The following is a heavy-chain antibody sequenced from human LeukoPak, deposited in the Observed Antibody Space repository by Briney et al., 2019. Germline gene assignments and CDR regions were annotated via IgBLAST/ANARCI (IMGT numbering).Heavy chain of an antibody. Sequence: PGGSLRLSCAASGFTFSSYSMNWVRQAPGKGLEWVSSISSSSSYIYYADSVKGRFTISRDNAKNSLYLQMNSLRAEDTAVYYCAKDCRIAVAGNDYWGQGTLVTVSS. CDR1: GFTFSSYS. CDR3: AKDCRIAVAGNDY. V-gene: IGHV3-21*04. J-gene: IGHJ4*02. D-gene: IGHD6-19*01. CDR2: ISSSSSYI.